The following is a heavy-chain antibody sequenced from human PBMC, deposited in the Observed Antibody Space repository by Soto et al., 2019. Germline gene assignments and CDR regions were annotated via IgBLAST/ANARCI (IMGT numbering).Heavy chain of an antibody. D-gene: IGHD3-16*02. CDR3: ARANYDYVWGSYRYNY. CDR1: GGSISSGDYY. J-gene: IGHJ4*02. CDR2: IYYSGST. V-gene: IGHV4-30-4*01. Sequence: QVQLQESGPGLVKPSQTLSLTCTVSGGSISSGDYYWSWIRQPPGKGLEWIGYIYYSGSTYYNPSLKSRVTRSVDTSKNQFSLKLSSVTAADTAVYYCARANYDYVWGSYRYNYWGQGTLVTVSS.